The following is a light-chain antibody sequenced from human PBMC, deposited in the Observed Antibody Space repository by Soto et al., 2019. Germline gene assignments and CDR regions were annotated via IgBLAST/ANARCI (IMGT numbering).Light chain of an antibody. J-gene: IGKJ2*01. Sequence: EIVLKQSPGTLSLSPGERATLSCRASQSVSSTYLAWYQHKPGQAPRLLIYGASSRATGIPDRFSGSGSGTDFTLTISRLEPEDFAVYYCQQYCSSPPNFGQGTKLEIK. CDR3: QQYCSSPPN. CDR1: QSVSSTY. CDR2: GAS. V-gene: IGKV3-20*01.